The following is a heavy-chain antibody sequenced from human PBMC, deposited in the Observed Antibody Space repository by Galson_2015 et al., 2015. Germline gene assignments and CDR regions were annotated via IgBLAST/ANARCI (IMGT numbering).Heavy chain of an antibody. D-gene: IGHD3-10*01. Sequence: SVKVSCKASGYTFTSYGISWVRQAPGQGLEWMGWISAYNGNTNYAQKLQGRVTMTTDTSTSTAYMELRSLRSDDTAVYYCARDQGVRGVIIRLDYYYGMDVWGQGTTVTVSS. V-gene: IGHV1-18*01. CDR2: ISAYNGNT. CDR1: GYTFTSYG. CDR3: ARDQGVRGVIIRLDYYYGMDV. J-gene: IGHJ6*02.